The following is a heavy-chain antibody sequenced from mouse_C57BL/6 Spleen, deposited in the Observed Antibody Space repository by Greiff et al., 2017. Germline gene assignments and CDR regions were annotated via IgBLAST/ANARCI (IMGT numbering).Heavy chain of an antibody. V-gene: IGHV1-69*01. Sequence: QVQLQQPGAELVMPGASVKLSCKASGYTFTSYWMHWVKQRPGQGLEWIGEIDPSDSYTNYNQKFKGKSTLTVDKSSSTAYMRLSSLTSEDSAVXYCARQERGAAMDYWGQGTSVTVSS. CDR1: GYTFTSYW. CDR3: ARQERGAAMDY. J-gene: IGHJ4*01. CDR2: IDPSDSYT.